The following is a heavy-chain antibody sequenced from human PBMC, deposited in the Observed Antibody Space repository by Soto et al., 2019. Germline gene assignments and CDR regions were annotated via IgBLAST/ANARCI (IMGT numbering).Heavy chain of an antibody. CDR2: IYYSGST. V-gene: IGHV4-59*01. Sequence: SETLSLTCTVSGGSISSYYWSWIRQPPVKGLERIGYIYYSGSTDYSPSLKSRVTMSVDTSKNQFSLRLRSVTAADTAVYYCVRVWAAGTDAFDIWGQGTMVTVS. CDR1: GGSISSYY. CDR3: VRVWAAGTDAFDI. J-gene: IGHJ3*02. D-gene: IGHD6-13*01.